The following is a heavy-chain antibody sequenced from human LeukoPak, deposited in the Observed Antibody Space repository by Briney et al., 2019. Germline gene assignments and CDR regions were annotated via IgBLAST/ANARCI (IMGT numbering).Heavy chain of an antibody. CDR2: ISSSSNYI. D-gene: IGHD6-19*01. J-gene: IGHJ4*02. V-gene: IGHV3-21*01. CDR1: GFTFSSYS. Sequence: GWALTLSCAASGFTFSSYSRNWVRQAPGKGLEWVASISSSSNYIYYADSVKGRFTISRDNAKNSLYLQMNSLRAEDTAVYYCARVYSSGWQFDYWGQGTLVTVSP. CDR3: ARVYSSGWQFDY.